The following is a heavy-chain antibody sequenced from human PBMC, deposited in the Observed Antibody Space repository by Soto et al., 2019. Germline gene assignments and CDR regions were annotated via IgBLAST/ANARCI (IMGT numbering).Heavy chain of an antibody. J-gene: IGHJ4*02. Sequence: GESLKISCKGSGHIFSNYWIGWVRQMPGKGLEWMGIIYPGDSDTRYSPSFQGQVTITVDKSINTAYLQCSRLKASDTAIYYCARQRLGGTSGYYYFENWGQGTLVTVSS. V-gene: IGHV5-51*01. CDR1: GHIFSNYW. CDR2: IYPGDSDT. CDR3: ARQRLGGTSGYYYFEN. D-gene: IGHD3-22*01.